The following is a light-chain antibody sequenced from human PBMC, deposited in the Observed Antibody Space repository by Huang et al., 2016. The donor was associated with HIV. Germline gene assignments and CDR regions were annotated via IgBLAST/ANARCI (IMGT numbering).Light chain of an antibody. CDR2: AAS. Sequence: EIVMTQSPVTLSVSPGGRATLSCRASQSVSRDVAWYQQKLGQPPRLLIFAASSRAAGIPARVSGSGSGTEFTLTISSLQSEDFATYYCQQFHNWPPLSFGGGTKVEI. CDR1: QSVSRD. V-gene: IGKV3-15*01. J-gene: IGKJ4*01. CDR3: QQFHNWPPLS.